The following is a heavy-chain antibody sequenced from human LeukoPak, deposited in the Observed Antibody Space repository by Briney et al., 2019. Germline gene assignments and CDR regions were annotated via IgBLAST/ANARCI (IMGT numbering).Heavy chain of an antibody. CDR3: ARDKVVRTQAVAGLFDY. D-gene: IGHD6-19*01. V-gene: IGHV3-21*01. CDR1: GFTFSSYS. Sequence: PGGSLRLSCAASGFTFSSYSMNWVRQAPGKGLEWVSSISSSSSYIYYADSVKGRFTISRDNAKNSLYLQMNSLRAEDTAVYYCARDKVVRTQAVAGLFDYWGQGTLVTVSS. CDR2: ISSSSSYI. J-gene: IGHJ4*02.